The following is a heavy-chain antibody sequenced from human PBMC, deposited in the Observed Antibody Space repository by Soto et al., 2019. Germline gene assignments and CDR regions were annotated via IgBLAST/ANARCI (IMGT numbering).Heavy chain of an antibody. CDR3: ARGDSSWALDY. J-gene: IGHJ4*02. CDR2: IYSGGST. D-gene: IGHD6-13*01. Sequence: GGSLRLSCAASGFTVSSNYMSWVRQAPGKGLEWVSVIYSGGSTYYADSVKGRFTISRDNSKNTLYLQMNSLRAEDTAVYYCARGDSSWALDYWGQGTLVTVSS. V-gene: IGHV3-66*02. CDR1: GFTVSSNY.